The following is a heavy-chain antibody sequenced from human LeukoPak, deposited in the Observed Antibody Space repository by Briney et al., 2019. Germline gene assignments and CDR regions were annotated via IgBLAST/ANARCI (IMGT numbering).Heavy chain of an antibody. CDR2: IIPILGIA. D-gene: IGHD4-17*01. CDR1: GGTFSSYA. CDR3: ARPVEREEASDYPRPLLSLSDYYYYYYGMDV. V-gene: IGHV1-69*04. Sequence: EASVKVSCKASGGTFSSYAISWVRQAPGQGLEWMGRIIPILGIANYAQKFQGRVTITADKSTSTAYMELSSLRSEDTAVYYCARPVEREEASDYPRPLLSLSDYYYYYYGMDVWGQGTTVTVSS. J-gene: IGHJ6*02.